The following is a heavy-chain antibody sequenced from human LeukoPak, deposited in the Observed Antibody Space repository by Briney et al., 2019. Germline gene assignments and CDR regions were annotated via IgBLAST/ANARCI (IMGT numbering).Heavy chain of an antibody. J-gene: IGHJ5*02. CDR3: ARGSEWELLSCDH. Sequence: GGSLRLSCAASGFTFSSYAMSWVRQAPGKGLELVSSISTSSSHMYYADSVKGRFTISRDNARNSLYLQMNSLRAEDTAVYYCARGSEWELLSCDHWGQGTLVTVSS. D-gene: IGHD1-26*01. V-gene: IGHV3-21*01. CDR2: ISTSSSHM. CDR1: GFTFSSYA.